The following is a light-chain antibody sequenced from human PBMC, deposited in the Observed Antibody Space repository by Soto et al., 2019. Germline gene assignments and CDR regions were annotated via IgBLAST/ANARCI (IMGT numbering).Light chain of an antibody. V-gene: IGKV1-39*01. J-gene: IGKJ2*01. Sequence: DIQMTQSPSSLSASVGDRVTITCRASRTISTYLNWYQQKPGKAPRLLIYIASTLQSGVPSRFSGSGYGTDFTLLISNLQPEDSATYYCQQSYSTPKYTFGQGTKLEIK. CDR1: RTISTY. CDR3: QQSYSTPKYT. CDR2: IAS.